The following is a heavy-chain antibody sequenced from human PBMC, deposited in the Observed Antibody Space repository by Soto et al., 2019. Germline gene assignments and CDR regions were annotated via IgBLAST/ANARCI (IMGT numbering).Heavy chain of an antibody. V-gene: IGHV4-61*01. Sequence: QVQLQESGPGLVKPSETLSLTCTVSGGSVSSGSYYWSWIRQPPGKGLEWIGYISYSGSTNYNPALKRRVTISVDTSKNQFSLKLSSVTAAYTAVYYCARDSIVVVPAANPFYYYYGMDVWGQGTTVTVSS. D-gene: IGHD2-2*01. CDR2: ISYSGST. J-gene: IGHJ6*02. CDR3: ARDSIVVVPAANPFYYYYGMDV. CDR1: GGSVSSGSYY.